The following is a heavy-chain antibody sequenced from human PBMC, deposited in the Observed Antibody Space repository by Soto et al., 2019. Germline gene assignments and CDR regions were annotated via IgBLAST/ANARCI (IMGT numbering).Heavy chain of an antibody. Sequence: EVQLLESGGGLVQPGGSLRLSCAASGFTFSNYAISWVRQAPGKGLEWVSIISGSGGSTYYADSVKGRFIISRDNSKNTLYLQMNSLRAEDTAVYYCASPSSGWSFDYWRQGTLVTVSS. CDR1: GFTFSNYA. J-gene: IGHJ4*02. D-gene: IGHD6-19*01. CDR3: ASPSSGWSFDY. CDR2: ISGSGGST. V-gene: IGHV3-23*01.